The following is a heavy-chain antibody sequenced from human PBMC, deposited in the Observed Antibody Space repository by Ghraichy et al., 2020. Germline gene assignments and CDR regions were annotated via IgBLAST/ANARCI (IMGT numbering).Heavy chain of an antibody. CDR2: IYSGGST. J-gene: IGHJ2*01. V-gene: IGHV3-66*01. Sequence: GGSLRLSCAASGFTVSSNYMSWVRQAPGKGLEWVSVIYSGGSTYYADSVKGRFTISRDNSKNTLYLQMNSLRAEDTAVYYCASATMIETRGYWYFDLWGRGTLVTVSS. CDR1: GFTVSSNY. D-gene: IGHD3-22*01. CDR3: ASATMIETRGYWYFDL.